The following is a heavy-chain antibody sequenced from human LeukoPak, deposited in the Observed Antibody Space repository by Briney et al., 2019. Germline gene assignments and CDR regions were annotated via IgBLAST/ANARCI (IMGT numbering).Heavy chain of an antibody. CDR2: ITGSDDNT. CDR1: GFTFSGYA. J-gene: IGHJ4*02. Sequence: GGSLRLSCAASGFTFSGYAMSWVRQAPGKGLEWVSVITGSDDNTYYADSVRGRFTISRDNSKNTLYLQMNSLRAEDTAIYYCVRHLIYSYIPFDNWGQGTLVTVSS. CDR3: VRHLIYSYIPFDN. V-gene: IGHV3-23*01. D-gene: IGHD3-16*02.